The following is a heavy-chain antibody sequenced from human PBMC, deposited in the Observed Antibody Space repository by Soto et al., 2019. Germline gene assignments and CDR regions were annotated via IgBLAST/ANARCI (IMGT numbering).Heavy chain of an antibody. Sequence: SETLSLTCTVSGCSFRSYAYYWSWIRQPPGKGLEWIGCVYYSGRTYYNPSLESRITISMDTFKDQFSLKLSSVNAADTAVYYCARDRANSNDYFDYWGQGALVTVSS. CDR1: GCSFRSYAYY. J-gene: IGHJ4*02. D-gene: IGHD1-1*01. CDR2: VYYSGRT. CDR3: ARDRANSNDYFDY. V-gene: IGHV4-30-4*01.